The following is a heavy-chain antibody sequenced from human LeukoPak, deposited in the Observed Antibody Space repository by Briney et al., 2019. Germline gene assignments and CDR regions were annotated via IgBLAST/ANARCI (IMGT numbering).Heavy chain of an antibody. Sequence: ASVKVSCKASGYTFTDYYIHWLRQAPGPGPEWMGWIYPNNGATFYAQKFQGRVMMTTDASIHTTYMELTSLRSDDTAVYYCARDPYPKYSTGWYSNYWGQGTLVTVSS. D-gene: IGHD6-19*01. V-gene: IGHV1-2*02. J-gene: IGHJ4*02. CDR1: GYTFTDYY. CDR3: ARDPYPKYSTGWYSNY. CDR2: IYPNNGAT.